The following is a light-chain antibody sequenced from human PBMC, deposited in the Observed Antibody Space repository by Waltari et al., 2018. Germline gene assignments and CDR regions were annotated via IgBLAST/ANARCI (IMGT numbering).Light chain of an antibody. V-gene: IGKV4-1*01. CDR1: ESVLYSSNNKNH. CDR2: WAS. J-gene: IGKJ4*01. Sequence: DIVMTQSPESLAVSLGERAPLNCKSSESVLYSSNNKNHLAWYQQKPGQPPKLLLYWASTRKSGVPDRFSGSGSETDFTLTVTSLQAEDVAVYYCQQYYSTPLTFGGGTKVEIK. CDR3: QQYYSTPLT.